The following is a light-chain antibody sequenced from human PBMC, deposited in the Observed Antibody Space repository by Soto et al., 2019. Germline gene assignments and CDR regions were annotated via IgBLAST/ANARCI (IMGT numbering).Light chain of an antibody. CDR2: DAS. Sequence: DIQMTQSPSSLSASVGDRVTITCRASQDISNYLNWYQQRPGKAPKILIYDASNLERGVPSRFSGTRSGTNFTFAITGLQPEGVAKYYCQQSGSLPIPFGRGTRLEI. J-gene: IGKJ5*01. V-gene: IGKV1-33*01. CDR3: QQSGSLPIP. CDR1: QDISNY.